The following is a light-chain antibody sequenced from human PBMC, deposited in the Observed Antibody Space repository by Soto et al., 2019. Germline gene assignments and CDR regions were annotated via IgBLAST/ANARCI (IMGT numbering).Light chain of an antibody. V-gene: IGKV3-11*01. J-gene: IGKJ5*01. CDR2: GAS. CDR3: QQRSSCKWIP. CDR1: QRVSWS. Sequence: SNPPVTVSLSQGERPTLSCTVSQRVSWSLAWHQQKPGQAPTLLTYGASHRDTGIPARFSGSGYGTDFTLTISSLEPEDFAVQYCQQRSSCKWIPFGQGTRLEIK.